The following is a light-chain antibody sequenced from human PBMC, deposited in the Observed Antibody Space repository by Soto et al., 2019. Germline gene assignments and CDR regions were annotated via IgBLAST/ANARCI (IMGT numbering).Light chain of an antibody. CDR3: LQATQLRT. V-gene: IGKV2-24*01. CDR1: QSLLHSDGNTY. Sequence: DIVMTQSPLSLPVTLGQPASISCRSSQSLLHSDGNTYLSWLQQRPGQPPRVLIYKISQRISGGSDRFSGSGAGTYFSLKITRVGAEEVWVYYCLQATQLRTFGQGTKLEIK. J-gene: IGKJ2*02. CDR2: KIS.